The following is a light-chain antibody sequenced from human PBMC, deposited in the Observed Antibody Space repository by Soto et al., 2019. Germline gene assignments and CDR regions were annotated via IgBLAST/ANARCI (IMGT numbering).Light chain of an antibody. V-gene: IGLV2-14*03. Sequence: QSALTQPASVSGSPGQSITISCTGTSSDIGGYNYVSWYQQYPGKAPKLMIYDVSHRPSGVSTRFSGSKSDNTASLTISGLQDDDEADDSCGSYTNSATHIFGGGTKVTVL. CDR2: DVS. CDR1: SSDIGGYNY. CDR3: GSYTNSATHI. J-gene: IGLJ2*01.